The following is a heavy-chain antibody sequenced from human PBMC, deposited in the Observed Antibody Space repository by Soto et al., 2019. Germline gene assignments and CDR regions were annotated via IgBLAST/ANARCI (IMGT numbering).Heavy chain of an antibody. V-gene: IGHV3-23*01. CDR1: GFTFNNYA. D-gene: IGHD6-19*01. Sequence: GGSLRLSCAASGFTFNNYAMGWVRQAPGKGLEWVSAIGGGGGSTYYADSVKGRFTISRDNSRNTLYLQMNSLRAEDTAVYFCATNDEEVAGTVYGYWGQGNLVTVSS. CDR2: IGGGGGST. J-gene: IGHJ4*02. CDR3: ATNDEEVAGTVYGY.